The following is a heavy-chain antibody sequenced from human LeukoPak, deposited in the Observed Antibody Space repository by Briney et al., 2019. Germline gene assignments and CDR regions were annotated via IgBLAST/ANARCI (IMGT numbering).Heavy chain of an antibody. CDR2: IYLDGSRA. V-gene: IGHV3-7*01. J-gene: IGHJ6*03. CDR1: GFTFTNYW. Sequence: PGGSLRLSCAVSGFTFTNYWMSWARQSPGKGLEWVANIYLDGSRAYYVDSVKGRFTISRDNAKNSLYLHLNSLRDEDTAIYYCARDPYNGDYGDFYYYMDVWGKGTTVTISS. D-gene: IGHD3-16*01. CDR3: ARDPYNGDYGDFYYYMDV.